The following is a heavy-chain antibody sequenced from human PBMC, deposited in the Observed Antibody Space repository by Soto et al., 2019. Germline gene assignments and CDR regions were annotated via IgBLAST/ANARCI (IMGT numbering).Heavy chain of an antibody. D-gene: IGHD6-13*01. V-gene: IGHV1-18*01. CDR1: GYTFTSYG. CDR3: ARAGCYSSSWYGGSDPTTFDY. Sequence: QVQLVQSGAEVKKRGASVKVSCKASGYTFTSYGISWVREAPGQGLEWMGWISAYNGNTNYAQKLQGRVTMTTDTSTSTAYMELRSLRSDDTAVYYCARAGCYSSSWYGGSDPTTFDYWGQGTLVTVSS. J-gene: IGHJ4*02. CDR2: ISAYNGNT.